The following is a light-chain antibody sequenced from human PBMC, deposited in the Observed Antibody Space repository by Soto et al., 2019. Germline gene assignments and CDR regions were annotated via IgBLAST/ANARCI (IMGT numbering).Light chain of an antibody. CDR2: DVN. CDR1: SSDVGGYNY. V-gene: IGLV2-14*01. J-gene: IGLJ2*01. CDR3: GSYSSSARPVV. Sequence: QSALTQPASVSGSPGQSITISCTGTSSDVGGYNYVCWYLQHPGKAPKLMIYDVNNRPSGVSNRFSGSKSGNTASLTISGLPAEDDDDYYGGSYSSSARPVVFGGGTKLTVL.